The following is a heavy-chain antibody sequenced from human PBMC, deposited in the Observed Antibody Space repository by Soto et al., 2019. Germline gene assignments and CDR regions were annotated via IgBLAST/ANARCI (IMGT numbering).Heavy chain of an antibody. J-gene: IGHJ5*01. Sequence: QEQLVESGGGVVQPGMSLRLSCVASRFSFSNFGMHWVRQAPGKGLEWVAALSFDGSNKNYADGVRGRFTISRDNSKNTLYLNMNSLRSDDTAMYYCAKGGCSSSSCSFDSWGQGTLVTV. CDR1: RFSFSNFG. CDR3: AKGGCSSSSCSFDS. CDR2: LSFDGSNK. V-gene: IGHV3-30*18. D-gene: IGHD2-2*01.